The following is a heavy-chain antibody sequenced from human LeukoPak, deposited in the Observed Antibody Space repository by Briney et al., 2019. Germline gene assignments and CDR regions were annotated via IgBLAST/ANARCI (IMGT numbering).Heavy chain of an antibody. V-gene: IGHV3-23*01. CDR2: IRGGGDT. CDR1: GFIFSTYA. Sequence: GGSLTLSCAAVGFIFSTYAMSWVRQSPARGLEWVSSIRGGGDTFYADSVKGRFTLSRDDSRNTVFLQLNNLRVEDTAIYYCAKANWVSNADAVWWGQGTVVTVSS. D-gene: IGHD1-1*01. J-gene: IGHJ4*02. CDR3: AKANWVSNADAVW.